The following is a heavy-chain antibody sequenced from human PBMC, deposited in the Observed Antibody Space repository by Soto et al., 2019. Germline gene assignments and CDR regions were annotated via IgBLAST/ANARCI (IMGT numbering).Heavy chain of an antibody. Sequence: PGGSLRLSCAASGFTFSSYGMHWVRQAPGKGLEWVAVISYDGSNKFYADSVKGRFTISRDSSKNTLYLQMNSLRAEDTAVYYCAQGNLLSNWYQIGDYWGQGT. J-gene: IGHJ4*02. V-gene: IGHV3-30*18. D-gene: IGHD6-13*01. CDR1: GFTFSSYG. CDR2: ISYDGSNK. CDR3: AQGNLLSNWYQIGDY.